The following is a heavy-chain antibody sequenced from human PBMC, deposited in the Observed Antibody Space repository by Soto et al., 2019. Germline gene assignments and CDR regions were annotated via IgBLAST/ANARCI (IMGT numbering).Heavy chain of an antibody. CDR2: INAGAGKVDT. CDR1: GYTFTNFA. CDR3: AREDRAYYDYVWGSYHYTLAY. Sequence: QVQLVQSGAEVKKPGASVRVSCKASGYTFTNFAIHWVRQAPGQRLEWMGWINAGAGKVDTKYAQKFQGRVTITRDTSARTVYMDLSSIRSEDTAVYYCAREDRAYYDYVWGSYHYTLAYWGQGTLVTVSS. J-gene: IGHJ4*02. V-gene: IGHV1-3*01. D-gene: IGHD3-16*02.